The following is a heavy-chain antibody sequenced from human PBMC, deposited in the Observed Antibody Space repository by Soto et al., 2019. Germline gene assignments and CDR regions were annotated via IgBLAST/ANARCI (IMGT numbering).Heavy chain of an antibody. Sequence: EVTLLESGGGLVQPAGSLTLSCAASGFTFSSYAMSWVRQAPGKGLEWVSAISGSGGSTYDADSVKGRFNISRDNSKNTLEMQMNSPRAEDTAVYYCAKSLPTKYNWFDPWFEGTLVIVS. V-gene: IGHV3-23*01. CDR3: AKSLPTKYNWFDP. D-gene: IGHD2-2*01. CDR2: ISGSGGST. J-gene: IGHJ5*02. CDR1: GFTFSSYA.